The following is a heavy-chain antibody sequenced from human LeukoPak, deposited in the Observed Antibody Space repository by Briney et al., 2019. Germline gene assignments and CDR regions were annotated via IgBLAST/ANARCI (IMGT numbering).Heavy chain of an antibody. Sequence: PGRSLRLSCAASGFTFSSYGMHWVRQAPGKGLEWVAVIWYDGSNKYYADSVKGRFTISRDNSKNTLYLQMNSLRAEDTAVYYCASARNWNHGFDYWGQGTLVTVSS. CDR1: GFTFSSYG. D-gene: IGHD1-1*01. CDR2: IWYDGSNK. V-gene: IGHV3-33*01. J-gene: IGHJ4*02. CDR3: ASARNWNHGFDY.